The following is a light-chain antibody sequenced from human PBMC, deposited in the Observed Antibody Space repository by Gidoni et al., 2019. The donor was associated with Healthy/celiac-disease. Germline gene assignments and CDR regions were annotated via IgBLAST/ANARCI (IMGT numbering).Light chain of an antibody. J-gene: IGLJ2*01. CDR1: SLRSYY. CDR2: GKN. V-gene: IGLV3-19*01. CDR3: TSRYSSVNPLV. Sequence: SSELTQDPAVSVALGQTVRITCQGDSLRSYYASWYQQKPGQPPVLVIYGKNNRPSGSPDRFSGSSSGNTASLTITGAQAEDEADYYCTSRYSSVNPLVFGGGTKLTVL.